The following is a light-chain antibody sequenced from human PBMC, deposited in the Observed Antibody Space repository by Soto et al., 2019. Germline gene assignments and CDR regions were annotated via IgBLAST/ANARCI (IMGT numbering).Light chain of an antibody. CDR1: RSLLYTNGKTY. CDR2: EVS. CDR3: MQCIKCPLT. Sequence: DVVVTQTPLSLSVTPGQPASISCKSSRSLLYTNGKTYLYWYLQRPGQPPQPLIYEVSNRFSGVPDRCSRGGSGKDFTLKISRVEAEDVGAYYCMQCIKCPLTLGGGSKVDI. V-gene: IGKV2D-29*01. J-gene: IGKJ4*01.